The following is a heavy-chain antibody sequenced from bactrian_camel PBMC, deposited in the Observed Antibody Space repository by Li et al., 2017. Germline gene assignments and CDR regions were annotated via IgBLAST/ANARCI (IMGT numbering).Heavy chain of an antibody. CDR1: GFPFSIYS. CDR2: ISTGLGRA. J-gene: IGHJ6*01. CDR3: AAGLKWRRQGYPTADFRY. Sequence: HVQLVESGGGLVQPGGSLRLSCASSGFPFSIYSMAWFRQAPGKEREAVAAISTGLGRAHYADSVLGRFTISKDNARKTVYLQMNSLQPDDTAMYYCAAGLKWRRQGYPTADFRYLGQGTQVTVS. D-gene: IGHD2*01. V-gene: IGHV3S1*01.